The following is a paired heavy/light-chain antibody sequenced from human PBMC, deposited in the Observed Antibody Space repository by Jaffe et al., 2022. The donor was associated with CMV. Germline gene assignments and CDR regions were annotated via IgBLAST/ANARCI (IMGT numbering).Light chain of an antibody. V-gene: IGLV6-57*04. CDR1: RGSIASNY. CDR2: EDN. Sequence: NFLLTQPHSVSESPGKTVTISCTRSRGSIASNYVQWYQQRPGSGPTTVIYEDNQRPSGVPDRFSGSIDSSSNSASLTISGLKTEDEADYYCQSYDSSTPAVFGGGTQLTVL. J-gene: IGLJ7*01. CDR3: QSYDSSTPAV.
Heavy chain of an antibody. J-gene: IGHJ5*02. V-gene: IGHV3-30*18. CDR3: VKGGEWALTGHSGNDH. CDR2: ASSDGTYK. CDR1: GFNFGSHG. Sequence: QVQLVESGGGVVQPGRSLRLSCVGSGFNFGSHGLHWVRQAPGKGLEWVAVASSDGTYKSYVDSVKGRFIISRDNSKNTVYLQMNGLRTEDTGLYYCVKGGEWALTGHSGNDHWGPGTLVTVSS. D-gene: IGHD3-9*01.